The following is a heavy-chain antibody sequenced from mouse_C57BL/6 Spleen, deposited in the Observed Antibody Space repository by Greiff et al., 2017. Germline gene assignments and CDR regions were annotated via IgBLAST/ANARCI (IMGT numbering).Heavy chain of an antibody. V-gene: IGHV5-17*01. CDR3: ARGGFYLDY. CDR1: GFTFSDYG. Sequence: EVMLVESGGGLVKPGGSLKLSCAASGFTFSDYGMHWVRQAPEKGLEWVAYISSGSSTIYYADTVKGRCTISRDNAKNTLVLQMTSLRSEDTAMYYCARGGFYLDYWGQGTTLTVSS. J-gene: IGHJ2*01. CDR2: ISSGSSTI.